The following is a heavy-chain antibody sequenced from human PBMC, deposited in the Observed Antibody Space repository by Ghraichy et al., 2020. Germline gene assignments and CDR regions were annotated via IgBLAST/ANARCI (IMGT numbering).Heavy chain of an antibody. V-gene: IGHV4-39*01. D-gene: IGHD4-11*01. CDR1: GGSIRSSSHY. CDR3: ARSPFSNYPPAWFDP. Sequence: SETLSLTCTVFGGSIRSSSHYWGWIRQPPGKGLEWVGGIYYNGDTYYNPSLNSRVTISVDTPKNQFSLKVTSLTAADTAGYFCARSPFSNYPPAWFDPWGQGTRVPVS. J-gene: IGHJ5*02. CDR2: IYYNGDT.